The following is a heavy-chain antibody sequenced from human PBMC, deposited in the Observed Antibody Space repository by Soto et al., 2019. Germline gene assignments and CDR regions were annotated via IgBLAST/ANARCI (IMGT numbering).Heavy chain of an antibody. J-gene: IGHJ6*02. CDR1: GYTFTSYG. CDR3: ARGEDV. Sequence: ASVKVSCKASGYTFTSYGISWVRQAPGQRLEWMGWISTCNAKTKYAEEFQGRVTITRDTSASTAYMELSSLRSEDTAVYYCARGEDVWGQGTTVTVSS. CDR2: ISTCNAKT. V-gene: IGHV1-18*01.